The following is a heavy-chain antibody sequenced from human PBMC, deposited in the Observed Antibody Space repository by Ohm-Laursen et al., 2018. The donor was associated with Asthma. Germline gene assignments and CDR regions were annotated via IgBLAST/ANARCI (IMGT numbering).Heavy chain of an antibody. Sequence: GSLRLSCSASGFTFSDYYMSWIRQAPGKGLEWVSYISSSGSTIYYADSVKGRFTISRDNAKNSLYLQMNSLRAEDTAVYYCARGINCGGDCYAPFDYWGQGTLVTVSS. CDR3: ARGINCGGDCYAPFDY. CDR1: GFTFSDYY. V-gene: IGHV3-11*01. D-gene: IGHD2-21*01. J-gene: IGHJ4*02. CDR2: ISSSGSTI.